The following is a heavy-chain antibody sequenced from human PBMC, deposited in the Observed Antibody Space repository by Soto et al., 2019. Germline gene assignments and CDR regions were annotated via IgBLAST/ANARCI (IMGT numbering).Heavy chain of an antibody. V-gene: IGHV3-23*01. CDR1: GFSFGGYA. Sequence: EVQLLESGGGLVQPGGSLRLSCAASGFSFGGYAMSWVRQAPGKGLEWVSGISGSGGTTYYADSVKGRFTISRDTSKNTLYRQMNSLRDEDTAVYYCAKGDRGYNWRVFDCWGQGTLVTVSS. J-gene: IGHJ4*02. D-gene: IGHD1-1*01. CDR3: AKGDRGYNWRVFDC. CDR2: ISGSGGTT.